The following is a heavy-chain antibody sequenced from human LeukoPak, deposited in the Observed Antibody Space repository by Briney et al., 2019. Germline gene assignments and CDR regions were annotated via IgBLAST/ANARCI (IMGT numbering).Heavy chain of an antibody. Sequence: GGSLRLSCAASGFTFSSYGMHWVRQAPGKGLEWVAFIRYDGSNKYYADSVKGRFTISRDNSKNTLYLQMNSLRAEDTAVYYCANPDCSGGSCYEYYFDYWGQGTLVTVSS. CDR2: IRYDGSNK. J-gene: IGHJ4*02. CDR3: ANPDCSGGSCYEYYFDY. V-gene: IGHV3-30*02. D-gene: IGHD2-15*01. CDR1: GFTFSSYG.